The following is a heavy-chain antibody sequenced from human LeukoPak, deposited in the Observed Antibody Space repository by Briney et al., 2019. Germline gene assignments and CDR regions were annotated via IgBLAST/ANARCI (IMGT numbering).Heavy chain of an antibody. Sequence: ASVKVSCKASGGTFSSYAISWVRQAPGQGLEWMGGIIPIFGTANYAQKFQGRVTITTDESTSTAYMELSSLRSEDTAVYYCARVREGYSYGYRDYYYYMDVWGKGTTVTVSS. V-gene: IGHV1-69*05. CDR1: GGTFSSYA. D-gene: IGHD5-18*01. CDR2: IIPIFGTA. J-gene: IGHJ6*03. CDR3: ARVREGYSYGYRDYYYYMDV.